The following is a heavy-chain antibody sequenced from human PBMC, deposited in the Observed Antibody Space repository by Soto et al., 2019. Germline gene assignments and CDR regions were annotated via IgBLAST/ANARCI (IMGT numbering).Heavy chain of an antibody. Sequence: QVQLVESGGGVVQPGRSLRLSCAASGFTFSSYAMHWVRQAPGKGLEWVAVISYDGSNKYYADSVKGRFTISRDNSKNTLYLQMNSLRAEDTAVYYCARGVPEQQLVLVSPQNENFDYWGQGTLVTVSS. J-gene: IGHJ4*02. D-gene: IGHD6-13*01. CDR2: ISYDGSNK. CDR3: ARGVPEQQLVLVSPQNENFDY. CDR1: GFTFSSYA. V-gene: IGHV3-30-3*01.